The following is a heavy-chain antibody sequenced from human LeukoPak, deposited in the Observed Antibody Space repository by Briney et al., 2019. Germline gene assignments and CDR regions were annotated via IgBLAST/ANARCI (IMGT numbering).Heavy chain of an antibody. Sequence: PSETLSLTCTVSGYSISSGYYWGWIRQPPGKGLEWIGSIYHSGRTFYNPSLKSRVTISVDTSKDQFSLKLSSVTAADTAVYYCARGSGYSYGYSDYWGQGTLVTVSS. J-gene: IGHJ4*02. CDR3: ARGSGYSYGYSDY. CDR2: IYHSGRT. V-gene: IGHV4-38-2*02. D-gene: IGHD5-18*01. CDR1: GYSISSGYY.